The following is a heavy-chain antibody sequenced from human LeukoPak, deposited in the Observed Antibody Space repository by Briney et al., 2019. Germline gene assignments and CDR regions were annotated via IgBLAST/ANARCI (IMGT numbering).Heavy chain of an antibody. V-gene: IGHV3-48*03. D-gene: IGHD6-19*01. Sequence: PGGSLRLSCAASGFTFSSCEMNWVRQAPGKGLEWVSYISGSGTNIYYADSVKGRFTISRDNAKNSLSLQMNSLRAEDTAIYYCAREAVPGGRGDTFDIWGQGTMVTVSS. CDR1: GFTFSSCE. CDR3: AREAVPGGRGDTFDI. CDR2: ISGSGTNI. J-gene: IGHJ3*02.